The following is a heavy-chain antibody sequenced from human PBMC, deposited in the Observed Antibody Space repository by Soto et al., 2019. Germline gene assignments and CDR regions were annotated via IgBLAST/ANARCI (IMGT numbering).Heavy chain of an antibody. Sequence: SVKVSCKASGGTFSSYAIGWVRQAPGQGLEWMGGIIPIFGTANYAQKFQGRVAITADESTSTAYMELSSLRSEDTAVYYCARGIVVVVAANIIVRYFDYWGQGTLVTVSS. V-gene: IGHV1-69*13. CDR2: IIPIFGTA. CDR3: ARGIVVVVAANIIVRYFDY. D-gene: IGHD2-15*01. J-gene: IGHJ4*02. CDR1: GGTFSSYA.